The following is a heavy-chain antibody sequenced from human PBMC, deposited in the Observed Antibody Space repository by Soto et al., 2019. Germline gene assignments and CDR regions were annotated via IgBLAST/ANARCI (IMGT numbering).Heavy chain of an antibody. CDR1: GFTFSDHY. Sequence: GSLRLSCAASGFTFSDHYMDWVRQAPGKGLEWVGRTRNKANSYTTEYAASVKGRFTISRDDSKNSLYLQMNSLKTEDTAVYYCARGGYCSSTSCYQDYYGMDVWGQGTTVTVSS. D-gene: IGHD2-2*01. CDR3: ARGGYCSSTSCYQDYYGMDV. V-gene: IGHV3-72*01. CDR2: TRNKANSYTT. J-gene: IGHJ6*02.